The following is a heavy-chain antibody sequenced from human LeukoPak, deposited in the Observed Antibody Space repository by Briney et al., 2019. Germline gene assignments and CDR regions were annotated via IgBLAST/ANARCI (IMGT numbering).Heavy chain of an antibody. CDR3: AREAMVRGVIITTPFDY. D-gene: IGHD3-10*01. CDR1: GGSFGGYY. V-gene: IGHV4-34*01. Sequence: SETLSLTCAVYGGSFGGYYWSWIRQPPGKGLEWIGEINHSASTNYNPSLKSRVTISVDTSKNQFSLKLSSVTAADTAVYYCAREAMVRGVIITTPFDYWGQGTLVTVSS. CDR2: INHSAST. J-gene: IGHJ4*02.